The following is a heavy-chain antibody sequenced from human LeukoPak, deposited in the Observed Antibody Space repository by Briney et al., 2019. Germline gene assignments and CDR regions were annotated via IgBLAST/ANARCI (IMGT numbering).Heavy chain of an antibody. CDR2: INHSGST. CDR3: ARNDRYGDYSYYFDY. D-gene: IGHD4-17*01. CDR1: GGSFSGYY. Sequence: PSETLSLTCAVYGGSFSGYYWSWIRQPPGKGLEWIGEINHSGSTNYNPSLKSRVTISVDTSKNQFSLKLSSVTAADTAVYYCARNDRYGDYSYYFDYWGQGTLVTVSS. V-gene: IGHV4-34*01. J-gene: IGHJ4*02.